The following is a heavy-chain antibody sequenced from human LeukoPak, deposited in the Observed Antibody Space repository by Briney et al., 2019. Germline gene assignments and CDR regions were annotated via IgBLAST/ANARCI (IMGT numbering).Heavy chain of an antibody. CDR3: AGPPRADSGGYYDPEDY. V-gene: IGHV1-18*01. CDR2: VSAYNGNT. CDR1: GYTFTSYG. J-gene: IGHJ4*02. Sequence: ASVKVSCKASGYTFTSYGISWVRQAPGQGLEWMGWVSAYNGNTNYAQKLQGRVTMTTDTSTSTAYMELRSLRSDDTAVYYCAGPPRADSGGYYDPEDYWGQGTLVTVSS. D-gene: IGHD3-22*01.